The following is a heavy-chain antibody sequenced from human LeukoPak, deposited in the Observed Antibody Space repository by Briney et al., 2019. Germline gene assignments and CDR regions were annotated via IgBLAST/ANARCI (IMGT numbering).Heavy chain of an antibody. CDR2: ISSSSSTI. D-gene: IGHD3-3*01. Sequence: GGSLSLSCAASGVTFSSYSMIWARQATGKGPEWVSYISSSSSTIYYADSVKGRFTISRDNAKNSLYLQMNSLRAEDTAVYYCAKDLDKVAGYYDFWSGYYPTAEYFQHWGQGTLVTVSS. CDR3: AKDLDKVAGYYDFWSGYYPTAEYFQH. CDR1: GVTFSSYS. V-gene: IGHV3-48*01. J-gene: IGHJ1*01.